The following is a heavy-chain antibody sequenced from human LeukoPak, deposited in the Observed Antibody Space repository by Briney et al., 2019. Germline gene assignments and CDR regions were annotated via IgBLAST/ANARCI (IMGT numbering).Heavy chain of an antibody. Sequence: SETLSLTCTVSGGSISSYYWSWIRQPPGKGLEWIGYIYYSGSTNYNPSLKSRVSISVDTSKNQFSLKLNSVTAADTAIYYCAREWLTFDYWGQGILVSVSS. CDR1: GGSISSYY. CDR3: AREWLTFDY. J-gene: IGHJ4*02. V-gene: IGHV4-59*01. CDR2: IYYSGST. D-gene: IGHD6-19*01.